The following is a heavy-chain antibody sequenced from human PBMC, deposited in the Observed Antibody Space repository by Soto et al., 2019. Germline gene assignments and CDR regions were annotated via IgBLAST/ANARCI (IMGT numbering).Heavy chain of an antibody. CDR1: GYTFTRDQ. D-gene: IGHD3-10*01. V-gene: IGHV1-46*01. CDR2: IDPSGGKT. CDR3: GRVMRSLLSITALDT. Sequence: GASVKVSCKASGYTFTRDQIHWVRQAPGQGLGWMGMIDPSGGKTNYAQKFQGRVTMTRDTSTSTVYMALSSLRSEDTAIYFCGRVMRSLLSITALDTWGQGTLVTVSS. J-gene: IGHJ5*02.